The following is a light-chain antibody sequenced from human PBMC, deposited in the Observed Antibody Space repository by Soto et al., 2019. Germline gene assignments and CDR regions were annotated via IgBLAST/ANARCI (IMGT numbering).Light chain of an antibody. CDR2: DVS. CDR1: SSDVGGYNY. CDR3: SSYTSSIVV. Sequence: QSVLTQPASVSVSPGQSITISCTGTSSDVGGYNYVSWYQQHPGKAPKLMIYDVSNRPSGVSNRFSGSKSGNTASLTISGLQAEDEADYYCSSYTSSIVVFGGGTKLTVL. V-gene: IGLV2-14*01. J-gene: IGLJ2*01.